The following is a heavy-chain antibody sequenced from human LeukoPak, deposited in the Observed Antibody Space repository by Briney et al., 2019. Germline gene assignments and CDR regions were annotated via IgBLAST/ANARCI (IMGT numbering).Heavy chain of an antibody. CDR2: IKRKTDGGTT. V-gene: IGHV3-15*07. CDR3: STTYYYDSSEGY. J-gene: IGHJ4*02. Sequence: PGGSLRLSCAASGFTFNDAWMNWVRQAPGKGLEWVGRIKRKTDGGTTDYAVPVKGRFTISRDDSKNTLYLQMNSLKTEDTAVYYCSTTYYYDSSEGYWGQGTLVTVSS. D-gene: IGHD3-22*01. CDR1: GFTFNDAW.